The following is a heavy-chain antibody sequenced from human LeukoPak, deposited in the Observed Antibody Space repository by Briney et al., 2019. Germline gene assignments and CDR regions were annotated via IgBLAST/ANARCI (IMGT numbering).Heavy chain of an antibody. V-gene: IGHV3-74*03. CDR2: INTDGSDT. CDR1: GFTFSRSW. J-gene: IGHJ4*02. D-gene: IGHD3-22*01. CDR3: AIGCYYDSSGCCGFDY. Sequence: PGGSLRLSCAASGFTFSRSWMHWVRQAPGKGLVWVSRINTDGSDTMYADSVKGRFTISRDNAKNTLYLQMNSLKAEDTAVYYCAIGCYYDSSGCCGFDYWGQGTLVTVSS.